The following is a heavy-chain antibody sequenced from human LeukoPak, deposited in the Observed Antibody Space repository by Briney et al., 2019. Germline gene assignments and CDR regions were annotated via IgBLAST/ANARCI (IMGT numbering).Heavy chain of an antibody. J-gene: IGHJ5*02. CDR2: VHYSGSS. CDR3: ARFYGNYRWFDP. D-gene: IGHD4-11*01. CDR1: GPSISSSTYF. V-gene: IGHV4-39*07. Sequence: PSDTLSLTCTLSGPSISSSTYFCGSIRQPPGKGLGWIGSVHYSGSSYHNPSLKSRVSISVDTSKNQFSLKLSSVTAADTAVYYCARFYGNYRWFDPWGQGTLVTVSS.